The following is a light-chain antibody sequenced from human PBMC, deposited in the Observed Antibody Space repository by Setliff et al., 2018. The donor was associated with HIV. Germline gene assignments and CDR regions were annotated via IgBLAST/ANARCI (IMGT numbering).Light chain of an antibody. CDR3: SSYTISSTLV. CDR1: SSDVGGYNY. CDR2: EVS. V-gene: IGLV2-14*01. J-gene: IGLJ1*01. Sequence: QSVLTQPASVSGSPGQSITISCTGTSSDVGGYNYVSWYQQHPGQAPKLIIYEVSNRPSGVSDRFSGSKSGNTASLTISGLQAEDEADYYCSSYTISSTLVFGTGTKVTV.